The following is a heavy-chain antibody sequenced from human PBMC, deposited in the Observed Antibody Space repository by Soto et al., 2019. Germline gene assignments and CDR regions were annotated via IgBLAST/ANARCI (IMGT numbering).Heavy chain of an antibody. CDR1: GFTFSSYG. V-gene: IGHV3-30*19. J-gene: IGHJ4*02. D-gene: IGHD3-9*01. Sequence: GGSLRLSCAASGFTFSSYGMHWVRQAPGKGLEWVAVIWYDGSNKYYADSVKGRFTISRDNSKNTLYLQMNSLRAEDTAVYYCAREAMEVLRYFDWFSYPYYFDYWGQGTLVTVSS. CDR2: IWYDGSNK. CDR3: AREAMEVLRYFDWFSYPYYFDY.